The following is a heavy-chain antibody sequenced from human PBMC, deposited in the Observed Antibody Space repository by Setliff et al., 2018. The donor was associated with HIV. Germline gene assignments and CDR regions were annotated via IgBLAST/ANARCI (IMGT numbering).Heavy chain of an antibody. CDR3: AKGCGGAGFCYYADY. J-gene: IGHJ4*02. Sequence: GESLKISCAASGFTFSTHGMHWVRQAPGKGLEWVAIISYDGTSKHYADSVKGRFTISRDNSKNTLYLHMNNLGGDDTAVYYCAKGCGGAGFCYYADYWGQGTVVTVSS. CDR2: ISYDGTSK. D-gene: IGHD2-21*01. V-gene: IGHV3-30*18. CDR1: GFTFSTHG.